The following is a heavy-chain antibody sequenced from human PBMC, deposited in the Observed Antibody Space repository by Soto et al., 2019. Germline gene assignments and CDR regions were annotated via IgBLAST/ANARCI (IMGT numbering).Heavy chain of an antibody. Sequence: VKVSCKASGGTFSSYAISWVRQAPGQGLEWMGGIIPIFGTANYAQKFQGRVTITADESTSTAYMELSSLRSEDTAVYYCARDYAVWSGYGHNGMDVWGQGTTFTVSS. CDR1: GGTFSSYA. CDR2: IIPIFGTA. D-gene: IGHD3-3*01. V-gene: IGHV1-69*13. J-gene: IGHJ6*02. CDR3: ARDYAVWSGYGHNGMDV.